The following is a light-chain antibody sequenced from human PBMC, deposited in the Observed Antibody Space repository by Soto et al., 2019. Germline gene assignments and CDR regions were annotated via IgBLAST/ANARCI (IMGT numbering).Light chain of an antibody. CDR3: QQVESYPST. CDR1: QGISSF. CDR2: AAS. J-gene: IGKJ4*01. V-gene: IGKV1-9*01. Sequence: IQMTQSASTLPAYVGYRVTITCRASQGISSFLAWYQQKTGKAPTLLIYAASSLQSGVPSRFSGSGFGTDFTLTITSLQPEDFATYYCQQVESYPSTFGGGTKV.